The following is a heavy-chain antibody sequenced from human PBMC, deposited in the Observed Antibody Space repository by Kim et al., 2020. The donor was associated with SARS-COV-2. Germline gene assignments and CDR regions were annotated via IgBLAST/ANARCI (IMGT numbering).Heavy chain of an antibody. Sequence: GGSLRLSCITSGFPFSTYSMVWVRQAPGQGPEWVAFISSDGTPTYYADSVQGRFTISRDSPKNSLFLQMNSLRREDTAIYYCARASLSNSFDSWGQGTL. CDR3: ARASLSNSFDS. V-gene: IGHV3-48*03. J-gene: IGHJ5*01. CDR1: GFPFSTYS. CDR2: ISSDGTPT. D-gene: IGHD4-4*01.